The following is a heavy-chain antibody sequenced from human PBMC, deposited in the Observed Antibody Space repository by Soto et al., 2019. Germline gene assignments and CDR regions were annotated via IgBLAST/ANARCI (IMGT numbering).Heavy chain of an antibody. D-gene: IGHD1-1*01. Sequence: QVQLVQSGAEVMNPGASVKVSCMSFGYTFTTYHMYWVRQAPGQGLEWMGKINPSGGSTRYAHRFQGRVTMIRDTSTSTVYMELSGLTSEDTAVYYCTRAFPGPTGTTTFDKWGQGTLVTVSS. CDR3: TRAFPGPTGTTTFDK. J-gene: IGHJ4*02. CDR1: GYTFTTYH. V-gene: IGHV1-46*03. CDR2: INPSGGST.